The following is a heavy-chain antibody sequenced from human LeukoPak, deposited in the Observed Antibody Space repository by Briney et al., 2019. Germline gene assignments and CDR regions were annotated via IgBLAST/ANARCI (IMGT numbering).Heavy chain of an antibody. CDR1: GGSISSSSYY. CDR3: AGDSDCGGDCYLDY. Sequence: SETLSLTCTVSGGSISSSSYYWGWIRQPPGKGLEWIGSIYYSGSTYYNPSLKSRVTISVDTSKNQFSLKLSSVTAADTAVYYCAGDSDCGGDCYLDYWGQGTLVTVSS. V-gene: IGHV4-39*07. J-gene: IGHJ4*02. CDR2: IYYSGST. D-gene: IGHD2-21*02.